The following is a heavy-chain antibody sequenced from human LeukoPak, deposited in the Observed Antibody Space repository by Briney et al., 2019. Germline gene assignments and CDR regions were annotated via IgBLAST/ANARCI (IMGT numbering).Heavy chain of an antibody. CDR3: AKDRSGNSYGHFDY. CDR1: GFTFDDYA. Sequence: GGSLRLSCAASGFTFDDYAMHWVRQAPGKGLEWVSLISWGGGSTYYADSVKGRFTISRDNSKNSLYRHMNSLRAEDTALYYCAKDRSGNSYGHFDYWGQGTLVTVSS. J-gene: IGHJ4*02. CDR2: ISWGGGST. V-gene: IGHV3-43D*04. D-gene: IGHD3-10*01.